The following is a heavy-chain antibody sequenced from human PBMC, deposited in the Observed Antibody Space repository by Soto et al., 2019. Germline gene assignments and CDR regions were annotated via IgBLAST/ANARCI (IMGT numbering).Heavy chain of an antibody. CDR2: ISPSGGST. CDR3: AAVAGGFDY. V-gene: IGHV1-46*01. CDR1: GYTFTSYG. Sequence: ASVKVSCKASGYTFTSYGISWVRQAPGQGLEWMGIISPSGGSTSYAQKFQGRVTMTRDTSTSTVYMELSSLRSEDTAVYYCAAVAGGFDYWGQGTLVTVSS. J-gene: IGHJ4*02. D-gene: IGHD6-19*01.